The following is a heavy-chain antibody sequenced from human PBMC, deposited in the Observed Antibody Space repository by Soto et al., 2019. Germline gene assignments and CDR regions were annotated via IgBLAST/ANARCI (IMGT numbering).Heavy chain of an antibody. J-gene: IGHJ4*02. CDR2: IYWDDSK. Sequence: QITLKESGPTLVKPTQTITLTCTFSGFSLPTDRVGVDWIRQPPGKALEWLAVIYWDDSKTYRPSLKSRLTITKDTSKTQVALTMTDMDPVDTATYYCAHAYGGRSLYWGPGTLVTVSS. CDR1: GFSLPTDRVG. CDR3: AHAYGGRSLY. D-gene: IGHD1-26*01. V-gene: IGHV2-5*02.